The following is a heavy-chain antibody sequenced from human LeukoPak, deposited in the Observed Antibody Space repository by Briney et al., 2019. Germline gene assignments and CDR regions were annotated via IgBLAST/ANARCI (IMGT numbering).Heavy chain of an antibody. CDR3: ASFAGNHDY. D-gene: IGHD4-4*01. Sequence: PSETLSLTCAVHGGSFSGYYWSWIRQPPGKGLEWIGEINHSGSTNYNPSLKSRVTISVDTSKNQFSLKLSSVTAADTAVYYCASFAGNHDYWGQGTLVTVSS. J-gene: IGHJ4*02. CDR2: INHSGST. CDR1: GGSFSGYY. V-gene: IGHV4-34*01.